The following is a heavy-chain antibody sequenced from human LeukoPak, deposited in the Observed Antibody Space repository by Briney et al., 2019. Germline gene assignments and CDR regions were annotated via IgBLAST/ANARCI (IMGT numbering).Heavy chain of an antibody. CDR1: GYTFSRYW. CDR2: IKHNGNVN. Sequence: GGSLTLSCAASGYTFSRYWMNWARQATGKGLEWVASIKHNGNVNYYVDSVKGRFTISRDNAKNSMYLQMSNFRAEDRAVYFCARGCGLEVWGQGATVTVSS. CDR3: ARGCGLEV. D-gene: IGHD2-8*01. V-gene: IGHV3-7*03. J-gene: IGHJ6*01.